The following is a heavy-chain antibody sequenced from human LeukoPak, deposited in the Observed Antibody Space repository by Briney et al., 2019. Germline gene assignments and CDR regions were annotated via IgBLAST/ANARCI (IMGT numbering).Heavy chain of an antibody. CDR1: GGSISSYY. Sequence: SETLSLTCTVSGGSISSYYWSWIRQPPGKGLEWIGYIYYSGSTNYNPSLKSRVTISVDTSKNQFSLKLSSVTAADTAVYYCARQTRRSLGSRGPNWFDPWGQGTLVTVSS. J-gene: IGHJ5*02. V-gene: IGHV4-59*01. CDR3: ARQTRRSLGSRGPNWFDP. D-gene: IGHD3-10*01. CDR2: IYYSGST.